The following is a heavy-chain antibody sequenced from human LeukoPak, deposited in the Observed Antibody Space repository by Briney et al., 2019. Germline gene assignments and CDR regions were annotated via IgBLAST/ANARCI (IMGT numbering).Heavy chain of an antibody. CDR1: GGSISSYY. J-gene: IGHJ4*02. CDR2: INHSGST. CDR3: ARGPIVVVPAAFDY. Sequence: PSETLSLTCTVSGGSISSYYWSWIRQPPGKGLEWIGEINHSGSTNYNPSLKSRVTISVDTSKNQFSLKLSSVTAADTAVYYCARGPIVVVPAAFDYWGQGTLVTVSS. V-gene: IGHV4-34*01. D-gene: IGHD2-2*01.